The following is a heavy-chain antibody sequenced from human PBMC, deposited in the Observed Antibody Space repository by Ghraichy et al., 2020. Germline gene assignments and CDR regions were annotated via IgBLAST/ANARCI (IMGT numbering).Heavy chain of an antibody. CDR2: GGGAT. V-gene: IGHV3-23*01. Sequence: LSLTCAASGFAFSTYPMTWVRQAPGRGLEWVSTGGGATFYADSVKGRFTISRDNSKNTLFMQLNSLRAEDTAIYYCTRSLRTGYHFFDYWGPGTLVTVSS. CDR3: TRSLRTGYHFFDY. D-gene: IGHD3-9*01. CDR1: GFAFSTYP. J-gene: IGHJ4*02.